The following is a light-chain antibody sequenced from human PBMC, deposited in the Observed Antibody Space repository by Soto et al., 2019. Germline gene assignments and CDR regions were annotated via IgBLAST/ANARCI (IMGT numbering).Light chain of an antibody. CDR1: QSVSGSY. Sequence: EVVLTQSPGTLSLSPGERATLSCRASQSVSGSYLAWYQQKGGQAPRLLIYGASSRATGIPDRFSGSGSGTNFTLTISRLESEDFAVYYCQQYDSSPLTFGGGTKVEIK. V-gene: IGKV3-20*01. CDR2: GAS. J-gene: IGKJ4*01. CDR3: QQYDSSPLT.